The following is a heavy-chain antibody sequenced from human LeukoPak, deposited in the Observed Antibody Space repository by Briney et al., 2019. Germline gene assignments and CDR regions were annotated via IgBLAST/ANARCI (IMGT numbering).Heavy chain of an antibody. V-gene: IGHV3-NL1*01. CDR3: AKGTLGHCNGASCYPLDY. J-gene: IGHJ4*02. CDR2: ITGGGADT. CDR1: AFTFSSYG. D-gene: IGHD2-15*01. Sequence: GGSLRLSCAASAFTFSSYGMHWVRQAPGKEPEWVSVITGGGADTYQIDSVKGRFTISRDNSKNTLYLQMNSLRAEDTAVYFCAKGTLGHCNGASCYPLDYWGQGTLVTVSS.